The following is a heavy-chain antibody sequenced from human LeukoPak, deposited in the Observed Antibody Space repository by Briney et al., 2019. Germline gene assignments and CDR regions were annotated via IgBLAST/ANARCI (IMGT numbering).Heavy chain of an antibody. J-gene: IGHJ3*02. CDR2: IYYSGST. Sequence: SETLSLTCTVSGGSISSSSYYWGWIRQPPGKGLEWIGSIYYSGSTYYNPSLKSRVTISVDTSKNQFSLKLSSVTAADTAVYYCARGRTYYDFWSGYYSRDSFDIWGQGTMVTVSS. V-gene: IGHV4-39*07. CDR1: GGSISSSSYY. CDR3: ARGRTYYDFWSGYYSRDSFDI. D-gene: IGHD3-3*01.